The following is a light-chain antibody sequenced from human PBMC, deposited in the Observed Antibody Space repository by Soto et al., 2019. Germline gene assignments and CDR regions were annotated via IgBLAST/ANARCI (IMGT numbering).Light chain of an antibody. Sequence: DIQMTQSPSSVSASVVDRVTITCRASQGVSTWLAWYQQKPGKAPNLLIYTASSLQSVVPSRFSGSGSGTDFTLTINGLQPEDFATYYCQQAASFPITFGQGTRLEIK. CDR2: TAS. V-gene: IGKV1-12*01. CDR3: QQAASFPIT. J-gene: IGKJ5*01. CDR1: QGVSTW.